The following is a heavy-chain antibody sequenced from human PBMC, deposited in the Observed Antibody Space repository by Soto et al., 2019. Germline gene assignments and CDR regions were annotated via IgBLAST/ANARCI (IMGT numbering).Heavy chain of an antibody. CDR2: IIPIFGTA. J-gene: IGHJ5*02. CDR1: GGTFSSYA. D-gene: IGHD6-13*01. V-gene: IGHV1-69*12. CDR3: ARDEWEHSSSWLNWFDP. Sequence: QVQLVQSGAEVKKPGSSVKVSCKASGGTFSSYAISWVRQAPGQGLEWMGGIIPIFGTANYAQKFQGRVTITADESTSTAYMELSSLRSEDTAVYYCARDEWEHSSSWLNWFDPCGQGTLVTVSS.